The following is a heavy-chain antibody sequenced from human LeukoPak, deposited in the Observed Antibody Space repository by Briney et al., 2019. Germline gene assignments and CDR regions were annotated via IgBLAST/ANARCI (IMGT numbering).Heavy chain of an antibody. J-gene: IGHJ5*02. CDR1: GYTFTSYY. V-gene: IGHV1-46*01. CDR2: INPSGGGT. D-gene: IGHD2-2*01. CDR3: AREYIVVVPAAIRWFDP. Sequence: ASVKVSCKASGYTFTSYYMHWVRQAPGQGLEWMGIINPSGGGTSYAQKFQGRVTMTRDTSTSTVYMELSSLRSEDTAVYYCAREYIVVVPAAIRWFDPWGQGTLVTVSS.